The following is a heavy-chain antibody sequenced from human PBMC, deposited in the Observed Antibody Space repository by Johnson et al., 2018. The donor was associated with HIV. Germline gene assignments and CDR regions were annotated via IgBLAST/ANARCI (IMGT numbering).Heavy chain of an antibody. CDR3: ARSRHGGIQPSDAFDV. CDR1: GFTFSDYY. V-gene: IGHV3-11*04. Sequence: QEQLVESGGGLVKPGGSQRLSCAASGFTFSDYYMSWIRQAPGKGLEWVSYISSSGSTIYYADSVQGRFTISRDNVKNSLYLQMDSLRPEDTAVYYCARSRHGGIQPSDAFDVWGQGTMVTVSS. CDR2: ISSSGSTI. J-gene: IGHJ3*01. D-gene: IGHD3-16*01.